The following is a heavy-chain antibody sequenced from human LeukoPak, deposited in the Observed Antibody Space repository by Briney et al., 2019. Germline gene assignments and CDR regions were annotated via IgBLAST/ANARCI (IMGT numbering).Heavy chain of an antibody. CDR1: GYTFTSYG. CDR2: ISAYNGNT. V-gene: IGHV1-18*01. Sequence: ASVKVSCKASGYTFTSYGISWVRQAPGQGLEWKGWISAYNGNTNYAQKLQGRVTMTTDTSTSTAYMELRSLRSDDTAVYYCARDRCSSTSCYGPGGYWGQGTLVTVSS. D-gene: IGHD2-2*01. J-gene: IGHJ4*02. CDR3: ARDRCSSTSCYGPGGY.